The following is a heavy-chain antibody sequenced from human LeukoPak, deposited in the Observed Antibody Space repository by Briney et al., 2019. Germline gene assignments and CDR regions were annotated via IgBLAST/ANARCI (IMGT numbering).Heavy chain of an antibody. Sequence: SETLSLTCSVSGVSISSYYWSWIRRPPGRGLEWIGYIYYSGSTNYNPSLKSRVTISVDTSKNQFSLKLSSVTAADTAVYYCARDSDAFDIWGQGTMVTVSS. J-gene: IGHJ3*02. CDR1: GVSISSYY. CDR3: ARDSDAFDI. V-gene: IGHV4-59*01. CDR2: IYYSGST.